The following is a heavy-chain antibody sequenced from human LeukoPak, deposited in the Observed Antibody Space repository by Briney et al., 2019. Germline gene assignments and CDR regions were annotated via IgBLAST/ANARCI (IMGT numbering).Heavy chain of an antibody. J-gene: IGHJ3*02. CDR2: ISSSGSTI. Sequence: PGGSLRLSCAASGFTFSSYEMNWVRQAPGKGLEWVSYISSSGSTIYYADSVKGRFTISRDNAKNSLYLQMYSLRAEDTAVYYCAREELWFGELSVAAFDIWGQGTMVTVSS. V-gene: IGHV3-48*03. CDR1: GFTFSSYE. D-gene: IGHD3-10*01. CDR3: AREELWFGELSVAAFDI.